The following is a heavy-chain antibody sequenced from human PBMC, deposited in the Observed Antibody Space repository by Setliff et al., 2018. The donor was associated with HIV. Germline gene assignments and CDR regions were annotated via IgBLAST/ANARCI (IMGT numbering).Heavy chain of an antibody. CDR2: MYSGAGI. J-gene: IGHJ4*02. V-gene: IGHV3-53*01. CDR3: ARVPRGDYAEN. Sequence: LRLSCVVSGFNVGTNYMSWVRQAPGKGLEWVSIMYSGAGIYYADSVKGRFTTSRDSSKNTLYLQMNSLRAEDTAVYYCARVPRGDYAENWGQGTLVTVSS. CDR1: GFNVGTNY. D-gene: IGHD4-17*01.